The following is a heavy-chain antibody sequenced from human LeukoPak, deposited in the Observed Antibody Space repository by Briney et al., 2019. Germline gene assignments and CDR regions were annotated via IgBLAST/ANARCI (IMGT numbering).Heavy chain of an antibody. V-gene: IGHV3-30-3*01. J-gene: IGHJ4*02. CDR1: GFIFSSYT. Sequence: PGGSLRLSCAASGFIFSSYTMHWVRQAPGKGLDWVAVISYDGVNQYYADSVKGRFTISRDNSKNTLYLQMNSLRAEDTAVYFCARGGFSDYSPFDYWGQGTLVTVSS. CDR3: ARGGFSDYSPFDY. CDR2: ISYDGVNQ. D-gene: IGHD3-22*01.